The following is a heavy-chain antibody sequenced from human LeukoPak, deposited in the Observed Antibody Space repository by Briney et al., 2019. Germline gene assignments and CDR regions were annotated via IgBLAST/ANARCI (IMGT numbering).Heavy chain of an antibody. CDR2: ISSSGSTI. V-gene: IGHV3-11*04. J-gene: IGHJ5*02. D-gene: IGHD5-24*01. CDR1: GFTFSDYY. CDR3: ARDRDGYNSLSLCNWFDP. Sequence: GGSLRLSCAASGFTFSDYYMSWIRQAPGKGLEWVSYISSSGSTIYYADSVKGRFTISRDNAKNSLYLQMNSLRAEDTAVYYCARDRDGYNSLSLCNWFDPWGQGTLVTVSS.